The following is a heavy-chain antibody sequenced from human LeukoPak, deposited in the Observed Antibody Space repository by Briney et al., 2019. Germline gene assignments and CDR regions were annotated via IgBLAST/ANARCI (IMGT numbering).Heavy chain of an antibody. V-gene: IGHV3-11*01. CDR3: ARLTWIQLYLPDY. D-gene: IGHD5-18*01. CDR1: GFTFSDYY. J-gene: IGHJ4*02. CDR2: ISSSGTTR. Sequence: PGGSLRLSCAASGFTFSDYYMSWIRQAPGKGLEWISYISSSGTTRYYADSVKGRFTISRDDAKASLYLQMNSLRAEDTAMYYCARLTWIQLYLPDYWGQGTLVTVSS.